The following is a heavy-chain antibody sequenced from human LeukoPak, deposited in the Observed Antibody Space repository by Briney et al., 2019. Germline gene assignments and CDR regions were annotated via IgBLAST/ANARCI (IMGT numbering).Heavy chain of an antibody. Sequence: SSETLSLTCTVSGGSISSYYWSWIRQPPGKGLEWIGYIYYSGSTIYNPSLKSRVTMSVDTSKNQFSLNLSSVTAADTAVYYCARGGWTTGTSFFDYWGQGTLVTVSS. CDR1: GGSISSYY. CDR3: ARGGWTTGTSFFDY. CDR2: IYYSGST. V-gene: IGHV4-59*01. J-gene: IGHJ4*02. D-gene: IGHD1-1*01.